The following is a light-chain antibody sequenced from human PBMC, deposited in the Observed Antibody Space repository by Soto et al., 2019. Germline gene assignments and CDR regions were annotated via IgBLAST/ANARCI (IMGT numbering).Light chain of an antibody. Sequence: QSVLTQPHSVSGAPGQRVTISCTGSSSNIGAGYDVHWYQHLPGTAPKLLIYGSSDRPSGVPDRFTGSKSGTSASLAITGLQAEDEADYYCQSYDSSLSGYVFGTGTKVTVL. V-gene: IGLV1-40*01. CDR2: GSS. J-gene: IGLJ1*01. CDR1: SSNIGAGYD. CDR3: QSYDSSLSGYV.